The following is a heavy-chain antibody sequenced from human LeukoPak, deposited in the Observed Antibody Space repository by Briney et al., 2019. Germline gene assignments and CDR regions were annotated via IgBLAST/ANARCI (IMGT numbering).Heavy chain of an antibody. Sequence: ASVKVSCKASGYTFTVYYMHWVRQAPGQGLEWMGWINPNSGGTNYAQKFQGRVTMTRDTSISTAYMELSRLRSDDTAVYYCARRYDSSGYYSYYYYYMDVWGKGTTVTVSS. D-gene: IGHD3-22*01. CDR1: GYTFTVYY. J-gene: IGHJ6*03. V-gene: IGHV1-2*02. CDR2: INPNSGGT. CDR3: ARRYDSSGYYSYYYYYMDV.